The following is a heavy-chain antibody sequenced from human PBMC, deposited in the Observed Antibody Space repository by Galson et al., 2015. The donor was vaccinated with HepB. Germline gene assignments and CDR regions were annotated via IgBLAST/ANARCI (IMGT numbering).Heavy chain of an antibody. CDR3: AKSRSHFENDAFDV. CDR2: FADNGGNT. Sequence: SLRLSCAASGFSFRDYAMSWVRQAPGKGLEWVSGFADNGGNTYYADSVKGRFTISRASSKTTLYLQMHSLRAEDTAVYYCAKSRSHFENDAFDVWVQGTLVTVST. J-gene: IGHJ3*01. CDR1: GFSFRDYA. V-gene: IGHV3-23*01.